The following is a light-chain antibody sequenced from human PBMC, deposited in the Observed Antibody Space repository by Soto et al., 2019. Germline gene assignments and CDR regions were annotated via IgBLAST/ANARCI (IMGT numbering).Light chain of an antibody. Sequence: QSALAQPASVSGSPGQSITISCTGTSSDVGAYDFVSWYQQHPDKAPKLMIYEVSNRPSGVSYRFSGSKSVNTATLTISGLQAEGEADYYCSSYTTSSTRVFGTGTKVTVL. CDR3: SSYTTSSTRV. CDR1: SSDVGAYDF. CDR2: EVS. V-gene: IGLV2-14*03. J-gene: IGLJ1*01.